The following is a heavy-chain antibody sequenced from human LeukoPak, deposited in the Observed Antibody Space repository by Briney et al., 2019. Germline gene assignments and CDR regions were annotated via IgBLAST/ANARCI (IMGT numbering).Heavy chain of an antibody. D-gene: IGHD2-15*01. CDR2: TVSRGTT. V-gene: IGHV3-23*01. CDR3: AKDRCSGGSCYSSFDY. J-gene: IGHJ4*02. CDR1: GFTFTSDA. Sequence: GGSLRLSCVASGFTFTSDAMNWVRQAPGKGLEWVSSTVSRGTTQYADSVKGRFTVSRDTSKNTLYLQMNSLRADDTAVYYCAKDRCSGGSCYSSFDYWGQGTLVTVSS.